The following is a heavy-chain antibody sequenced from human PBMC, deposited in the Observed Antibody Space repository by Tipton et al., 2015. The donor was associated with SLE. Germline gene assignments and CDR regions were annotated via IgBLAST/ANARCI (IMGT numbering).Heavy chain of an antibody. CDR3: AKDRLMGIPGGYFDY. CDR1: GFTFSSYA. J-gene: IGHJ4*02. CDR2: ISGSGGST. Sequence: SLRLSCAASGFTFSSYAMSWVRQAPGKGLEWVSAISGSGGSTYDADSVKGRFTISRDNSKNTLYLQTNSLRAEDTAVYYCAKDRLMGIPGGYFDYWGQGTLVTVSS. D-gene: IGHD7-27*01. V-gene: IGHV3-23*01.